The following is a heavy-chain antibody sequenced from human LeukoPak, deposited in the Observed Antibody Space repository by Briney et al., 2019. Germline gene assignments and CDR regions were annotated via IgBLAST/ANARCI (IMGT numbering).Heavy chain of an antibody. CDR2: ISSSSSYI. V-gene: IGHV3-21*01. CDR1: GFTFSSYS. CDR3: ARDPPTYYDFWSGHLGDYYMDV. Sequence: GGSLRLSCAASGFTFSSYSMNCVRQAPGKGLEWVSSISSSSSYIYYADSVKGRFTISRDNAKNSLYLQMNSLRAEDTAVYYCARDPPTYYDFWSGHLGDYYMDVWGKGTTVTVSS. J-gene: IGHJ6*03. D-gene: IGHD3-3*01.